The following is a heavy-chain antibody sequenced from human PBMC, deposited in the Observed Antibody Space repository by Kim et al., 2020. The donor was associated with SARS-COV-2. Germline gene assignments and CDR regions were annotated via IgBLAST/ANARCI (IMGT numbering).Heavy chain of an antibody. J-gene: IGHJ2*01. CDR2: IIPIFGTA. CDR1: GGTFSSYA. D-gene: IGHD6-19*01. CDR3: ARKSPYSSGWYNWYFDL. V-gene: IGHV1-69*13. Sequence: SVKVSCKASGGTFSSYAISWVRQAPGQGLEWMGGIIPIFGTANYAQKFQGRVTITADESTSTAYMELSSLRSEDTAVYYCARKSPYSSGWYNWYFDLWGRGTLVPVSS.